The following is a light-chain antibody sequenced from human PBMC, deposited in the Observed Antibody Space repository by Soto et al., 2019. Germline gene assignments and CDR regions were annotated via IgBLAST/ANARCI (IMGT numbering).Light chain of an antibody. CDR1: QSFSSS. V-gene: IGKV3-11*01. CDR2: DAS. CDR3: QQRSKWPPVNT. J-gene: IGKJ5*01. Sequence: EIVLTQSPATLSLSPGERATLSCRASQSFSSSLAWYQQKPGQAPRLLIYDASKRATAIPARFSGRGSGTDFTFTISSLEPEDFAVYYCQQRSKWPPVNTFGQGTRLEIK.